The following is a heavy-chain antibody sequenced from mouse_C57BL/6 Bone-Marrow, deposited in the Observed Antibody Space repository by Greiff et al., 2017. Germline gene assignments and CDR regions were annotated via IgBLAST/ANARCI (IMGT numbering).Heavy chain of an antibody. CDR3: ARSDYGSSPWYFDV. J-gene: IGHJ1*03. Sequence: EVQLQQSGPELVKPGASVKISCKASGYSFTGYFMNWVMQSHGKSLEWIGRINPYNGDTFYNQKFKGKATLTVYKSSSTAHMELRSLTSEDSAVYYCARSDYGSSPWYFDVWGTGTTVTVSS. CDR2: INPYNGDT. D-gene: IGHD1-1*01. CDR1: GYSFTGYF. V-gene: IGHV1-20*01.